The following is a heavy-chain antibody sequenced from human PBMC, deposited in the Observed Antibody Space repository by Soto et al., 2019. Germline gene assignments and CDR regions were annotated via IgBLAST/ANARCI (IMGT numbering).Heavy chain of an antibody. V-gene: IGHV3-15*07. CDR3: TTERLEWLLFGLYYYYYGMDV. D-gene: IGHD3-3*01. CDR1: GFTFSNAW. Sequence: PGGSLRLSCAASGFTFSNAWMNWVRQAPGKGLEWVGRIKSKTDGGTTDYAAPVKGRFTISRDDSKNTLYLQMNSLKTEDTAVYYCTTERLEWLLFGLYYYYYGMDVWGQGTTVTVSS. J-gene: IGHJ6*02. CDR2: IKSKTDGGTT.